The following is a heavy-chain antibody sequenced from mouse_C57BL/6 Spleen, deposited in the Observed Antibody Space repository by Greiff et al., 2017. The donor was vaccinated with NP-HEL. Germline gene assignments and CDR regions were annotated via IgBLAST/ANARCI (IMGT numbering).Heavy chain of an antibody. D-gene: IGHD2-5*01. J-gene: IGHJ3*01. Sequence: QVQLQQPGAELVKPGASVKLSCKASGYTFTSYWMQWVKQRPGQGLEWIGEIDPSDSYTTYNQKFKGKATLTVDTSSSTAYMQLSSLTSEDSAVYYCARRYYSNTWFAYWGQGTLVTVSA. CDR3: ARRYYSNTWFAY. V-gene: IGHV1-50*01. CDR1: GYTFTSYW. CDR2: IDPSDSYT.